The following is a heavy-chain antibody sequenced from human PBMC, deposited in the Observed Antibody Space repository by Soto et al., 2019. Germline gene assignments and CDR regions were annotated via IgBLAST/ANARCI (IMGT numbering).Heavy chain of an antibody. V-gene: IGHV1-2*04. D-gene: IGHD3-22*01. CDR2: INPNSGGT. Sequence: QVQLVQSGAEVKKPGASVKVSCKASGYTFTGYYMHWVRQAPGQGLEWMGWINPNSGGTNYAQKFQGWVTMTRDTSISTAYMELSRLRSDDTAVYYCARETYYYDSSGYFYPGAFDIWGQGTMVTVSS. CDR3: ARETYYYDSSGYFYPGAFDI. CDR1: GYTFTGYY. J-gene: IGHJ3*02.